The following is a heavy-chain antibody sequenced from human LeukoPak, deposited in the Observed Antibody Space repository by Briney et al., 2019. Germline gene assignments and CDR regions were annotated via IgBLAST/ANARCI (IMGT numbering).Heavy chain of an antibody. Sequence: GGSLRLSCAASGFTFSSCAMSWVRQAPRKGLEWVSGISGSGGSTYYADSVKGRFTISRDNSKNTLYLQMNSLRAEDTAVYYCAKDLAKAGYGDYYFDYWGQGTLVTVSS. D-gene: IGHD4-17*01. J-gene: IGHJ4*02. CDR3: AKDLAKAGYGDYYFDY. V-gene: IGHV3-23*01. CDR2: ISGSGGST. CDR1: GFTFSSCA.